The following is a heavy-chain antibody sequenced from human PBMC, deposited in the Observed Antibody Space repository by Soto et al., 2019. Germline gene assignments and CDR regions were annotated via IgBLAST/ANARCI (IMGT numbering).Heavy chain of an antibody. CDR1: GYRFTSHW. V-gene: IGHV5-51*01. Sequence: PGESLKISCKGSGYRFTSHWIGWVRQMPGKGLEWMGVIYPGDSETRYSLSFQGQVTISADKSISTAYLQWSSLKASDTAMYYCVRHYNEYGEQEGWFDPWGQGTLVTVSS. J-gene: IGHJ5*02. CDR3: VRHYNEYGEQEGWFDP. D-gene: IGHD4-17*01. CDR2: IYPGDSET.